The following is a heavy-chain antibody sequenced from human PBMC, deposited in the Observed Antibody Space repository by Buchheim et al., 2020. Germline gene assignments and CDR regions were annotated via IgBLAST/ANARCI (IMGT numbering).Heavy chain of an antibody. CDR2: IDPKSGGT. J-gene: IGHJ4*02. D-gene: IGHD3-22*01. Sequence: QVQVVQSGAEVKQPGASVKVSCKASGYTFTGYYIHWLRQAPEQGLEWMGWIDPKSGGTKSAEKFQGWVTMTRDTSISTAYMELSRLRSDDTAVYYCARRAGDNSRGYFDFWGQGTL. V-gene: IGHV1-2*04. CDR1: GYTFTGYY. CDR3: ARRAGDNSRGYFDF.